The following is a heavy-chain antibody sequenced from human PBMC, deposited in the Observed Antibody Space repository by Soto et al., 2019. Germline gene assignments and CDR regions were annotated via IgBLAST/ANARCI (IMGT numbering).Heavy chain of an antibody. J-gene: IGHJ6*02. CDR2: ISYDGSNK. D-gene: IGHD1-26*01. Sequence: XESLGLSFAASGFTVSSYGMHWVRQAPGKGLEWVAVISYDGSNKYYADSVKGRFTISRDNSKNTLYLQMNSLRAEDTAVYYCAKDGGGRYYGRTAEHEYYYGMDVWGQRTTVTVSS. V-gene: IGHV3-30*18. CDR1: GFTVSSYG. CDR3: AKDGGGRYYGRTAEHEYYYGMDV.